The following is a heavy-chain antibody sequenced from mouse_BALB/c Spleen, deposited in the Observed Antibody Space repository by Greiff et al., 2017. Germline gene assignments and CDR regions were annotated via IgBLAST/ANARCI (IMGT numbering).Heavy chain of an antibody. J-gene: IGHJ2*01. CDR1: GYAFTNYL. Sequence: VQLQESGAELVRPGTSVKVSCKASGYAFTNYLIEWVKQRPGQGLEWIGVINPGSGGTNYNEKFKGKATLTADKSSSTAYMQLSSLTSDDSAVYFCARGITTVVEYFDYWGQGTTLTVSS. D-gene: IGHD1-1*01. CDR3: ARGITTVVEYFDY. CDR2: INPGSGGT. V-gene: IGHV1-54*01.